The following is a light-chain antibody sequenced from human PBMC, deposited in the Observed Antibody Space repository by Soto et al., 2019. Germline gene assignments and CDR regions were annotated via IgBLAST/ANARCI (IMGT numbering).Light chain of an antibody. CDR3: SSYAGSNNLV. V-gene: IGLV2-8*01. Sequence: QSALTQPPSASGSLGQSVTISCTGTSSDVGGYNYVSWYQQDPGKAPKLLIYDVIHRPSGVPDRFSGSKSGNTASLTVSGLQAEDEADYYCSSYAGSNNLVFGTGSKVTVL. J-gene: IGLJ1*01. CDR2: DVI. CDR1: SSDVGGYNY.